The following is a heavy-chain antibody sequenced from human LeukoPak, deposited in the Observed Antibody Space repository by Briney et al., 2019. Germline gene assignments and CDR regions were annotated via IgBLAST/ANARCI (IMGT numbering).Heavy chain of an antibody. Sequence: PETLSLTRTVSGSITSYYWSWIRHPPRKGLEWIGYIYTSGSTNYNPYLKSRVTISVDTSKNQFSLDLSSVTAADTAVYYCARQKCTSTSCLTKNAFDIWGQGTMVTVSS. J-gene: IGHJ3*02. CDR3: ARQKCTSTSCLTKNAFDI. CDR1: GSITSYY. V-gene: IGHV4-4*09. CDR2: IYTSGST. D-gene: IGHD2-2*01.